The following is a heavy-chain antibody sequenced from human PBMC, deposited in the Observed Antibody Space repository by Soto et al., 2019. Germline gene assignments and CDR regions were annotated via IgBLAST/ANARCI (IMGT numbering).Heavy chain of an antibody. J-gene: IGHJ4*02. V-gene: IGHV3-74*01. Sequence: EVQLVESGGGLVQPGGSLRLSCAASGFTFSSYWMHWVRQAPGKGLVWVSRINEDGSTINYADSVKGRFTISRDNAKNSLYRKRNGRRAEDRAVYYGARDRGGGGGYWGQGTLVTVSS. CDR1: GFTFSSYW. CDR3: ARDRGGGGGY. CDR2: INEDGSTI. D-gene: IGHD3-16*01.